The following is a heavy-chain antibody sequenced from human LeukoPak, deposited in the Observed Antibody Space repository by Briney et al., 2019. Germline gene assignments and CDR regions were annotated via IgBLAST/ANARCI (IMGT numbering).Heavy chain of an antibody. D-gene: IGHD6-13*01. CDR3: ARDPTSRSVAAAGKFDY. V-gene: IGHV3-30-3*01. Sequence: GGSLRLSCAASGFTFSSYAMHWVRQAPGKGLEWVAVISYDGSNKYYADSVKGRFTISRDNSKNTLYLQMNSLRAEDTAVYYCARDPTSRSVAAAGKFDYWGQGTLVTVSS. J-gene: IGHJ4*02. CDR2: ISYDGSNK. CDR1: GFTFSSYA.